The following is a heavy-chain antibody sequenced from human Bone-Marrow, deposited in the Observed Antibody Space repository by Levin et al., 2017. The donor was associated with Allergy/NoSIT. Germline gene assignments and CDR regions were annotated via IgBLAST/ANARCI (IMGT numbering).Heavy chain of an antibody. CDR1: GGSLRGYY. J-gene: IGHJ2*01. V-gene: IGHV4-59*13. Sequence: PSETLSLTCTVSGGSLRGYYWSWIRQSPGKGLEWIGYVYYSGSTNYSPSVKSRVTISLDTSKNQFSLKMTSVTAADTAVFYCARSLSVAYWYFDLWGRGTLVSVSS. D-gene: IGHD6-19*01. CDR2: VYYSGST. CDR3: ARSLSVAYWYFDL.